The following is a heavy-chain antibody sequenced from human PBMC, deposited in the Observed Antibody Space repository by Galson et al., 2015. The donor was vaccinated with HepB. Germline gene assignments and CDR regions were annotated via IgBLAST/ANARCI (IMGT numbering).Heavy chain of an antibody. Sequence: SLRLSCAASGFTFSSYAMHWVRQAPGKGLEWVAVISYDGSNKYYADSVKGRFTISRDNSKNTLYLQMNSLRAEDTAVYYCARVRMNDYGAPWDAFDIWGQGTMVTVSS. CDR1: GFTFSSYA. J-gene: IGHJ3*02. CDR2: ISYDGSNK. V-gene: IGHV3-30*04. CDR3: ARVRMNDYGAPWDAFDI. D-gene: IGHD4-17*01.